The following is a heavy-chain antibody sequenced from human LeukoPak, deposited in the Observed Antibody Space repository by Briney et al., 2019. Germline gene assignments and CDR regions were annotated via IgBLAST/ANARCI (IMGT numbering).Heavy chain of an antibody. V-gene: IGHV1-18*01. J-gene: IGHJ3*02. CDR3: ARGGYGIVLMLYAAFDI. CDR2: ISAYNGNT. D-gene: IGHD2-8*01. CDR1: GYTFTSYG. Sequence: VKVSCKASGYTFTSYGISWVRQAPGQGLEWMGWISAYNGNTNYAQKLQGRVTMTTDTSTSTAYMELRSLRSDDTAVYYCARGGYGIVLMLYAAFDIWGQGTMVTVSS.